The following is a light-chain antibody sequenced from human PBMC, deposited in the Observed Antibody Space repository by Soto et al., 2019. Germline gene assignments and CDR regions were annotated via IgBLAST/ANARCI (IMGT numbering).Light chain of an antibody. CDR2: EVS. CDR3: SSYTSSSTLV. J-gene: IGLJ1*01. Sequence: QSALTQPASVSGSPGQSITISCTGSSRNIAGYKFVSWYQQHPGKAPKLMIYEVSSRPSGVSDRFSGSKSGNTASLTISGLQAEDEGDYYFSSYTSSSTLVFGPGTKVTVL. V-gene: IGLV2-14*01. CDR1: SRNIAGYKF.